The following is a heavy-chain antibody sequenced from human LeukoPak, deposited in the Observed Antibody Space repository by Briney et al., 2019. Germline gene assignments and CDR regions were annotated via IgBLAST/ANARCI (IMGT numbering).Heavy chain of an antibody. D-gene: IGHD3-10*01. CDR2: INEDGSST. CDR1: GYSFSAYW. V-gene: IGHV3-74*01. CDR3: TRQTFVARDS. Sequence: GGSLRLSCGASGYSFSAYWMHWVRQGPGKGLVWVSRINEDGSSTSYAESVRGRFTISRDNARNTLYLQMNSLRAEDAAVYYCTRQTFVARDSWGEGTVVSVSS. J-gene: IGHJ5*01.